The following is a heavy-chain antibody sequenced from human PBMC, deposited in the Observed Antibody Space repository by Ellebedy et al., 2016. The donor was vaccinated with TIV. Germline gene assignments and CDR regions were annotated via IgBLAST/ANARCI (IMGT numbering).Heavy chain of an antibody. D-gene: IGHD3-22*01. CDR2: VFNNGLT. V-gene: IGHV4-4*07. CDR1: GVSVNSYY. CDR3: ARSRRFDTSGFELPIYYFDY. Sequence: MPSETLSLTCNVSGVSVNSYYWSWIRQPAGKGLEWIGRVFNNGLTNYNPFLNSRVTMSIDTSKNLASLRLTSVTAADSAIYYCARSRRFDTSGFELPIYYFDYWGQGAVVTVSS. J-gene: IGHJ4*02.